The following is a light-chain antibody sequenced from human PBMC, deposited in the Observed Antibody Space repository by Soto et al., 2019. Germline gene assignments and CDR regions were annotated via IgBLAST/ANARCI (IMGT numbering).Light chain of an antibody. Sequence: DSVRTQTPDSLAVSLSERATINCKSSQSVLYSSNNKNYLTWYQQKPGQPPKLLIYWASTRESGVPDRFSGSGSGTDFTLTISSLQAEDVAVYYCQQYYSTPLTFGGGTKVDIK. CDR1: QSVLYSSNNKNY. CDR3: QQYYSTPLT. J-gene: IGKJ4*01. V-gene: IGKV4-1*01. CDR2: WAS.